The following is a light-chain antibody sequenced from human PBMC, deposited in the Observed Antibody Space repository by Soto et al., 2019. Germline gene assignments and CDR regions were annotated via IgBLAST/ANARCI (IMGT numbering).Light chain of an antibody. Sequence: QSALTQPASVSGSPGQSITISCPGTSSDVDGYNSVFWFQQHPGKAPKVMTYEVSNRPSGVSNPFSGSKSGNTASLTISGLQAEDGADYYSRSYKRSNTLVVFGGGTKLTVL. J-gene: IGLJ2*01. CDR1: SSDVDGYNS. CDR3: RSYKRSNTLVV. V-gene: IGLV2-14*01. CDR2: EVS.